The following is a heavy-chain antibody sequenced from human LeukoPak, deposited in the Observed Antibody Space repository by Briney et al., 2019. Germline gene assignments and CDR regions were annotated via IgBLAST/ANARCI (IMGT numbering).Heavy chain of an antibody. CDR2: INWNGGGT. Sequence: HPGRSLRLSCAATGFTFKDYGMHWVRQPPGKGLEWVSSINWNGGGTDYADSVKGRFTISRGNAKNSLYLQLSSLRPEDTALYYCAKHMRATNTYSFFGLDVWGQGTTVTVSS. V-gene: IGHV3-9*01. CDR3: AKHMRATNTYSFFGLDV. J-gene: IGHJ6*02. D-gene: IGHD1-26*01. CDR1: GFTFKDYG.